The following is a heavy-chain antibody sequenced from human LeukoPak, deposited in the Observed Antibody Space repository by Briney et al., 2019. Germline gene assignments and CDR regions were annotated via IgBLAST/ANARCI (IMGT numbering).Heavy chain of an antibody. Sequence: PGGSLRLSCAASGFTFSSYSMSWVRQAPGKGLEWVANISSSSSTLHYADPVKGRFTISRDNAKNSLYLQMNSLRDEDTAVYYCARDGRPFDIWGQGTMVTVSS. CDR1: GFTFSSYS. J-gene: IGHJ3*02. CDR2: ISSSSSTL. CDR3: ARDGRPFDI. V-gene: IGHV3-48*02.